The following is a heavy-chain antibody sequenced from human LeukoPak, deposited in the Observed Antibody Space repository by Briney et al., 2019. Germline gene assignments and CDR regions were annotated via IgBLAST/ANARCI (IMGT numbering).Heavy chain of an antibody. CDR1: GFTFSSHA. Sequence: GGSLRLSCAASGFTFSSHAMSWVRQAPGKGLEWVSSLSRTGGSAYYADSVKGRFTISRDNAKNSLYLQMNSLRAEDTAVYYCARTYFCFDYWGQGILVTVSA. D-gene: IGHD1-14*01. CDR3: ARTYFCFDY. J-gene: IGHJ4*02. CDR2: LSRTGGSA. V-gene: IGHV3-23*01.